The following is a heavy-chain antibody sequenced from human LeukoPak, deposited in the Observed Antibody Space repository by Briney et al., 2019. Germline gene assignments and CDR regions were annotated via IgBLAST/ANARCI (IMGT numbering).Heavy chain of an antibody. Sequence: SETLSLTCTVSSGSISSYYWSWIRQPPGKGLEWIGYIYYSGSTNYNPSLKSRVTISVDTSKNQFSLKLSSVTAADTAVYYCARYIVGATTGYYYYYYMDVWGKGTTVTVSS. V-gene: IGHV4-59*01. J-gene: IGHJ6*03. CDR2: IYYSGST. CDR3: ARYIVGATTGYYYYYYMDV. CDR1: SGSISSYY. D-gene: IGHD1-26*01.